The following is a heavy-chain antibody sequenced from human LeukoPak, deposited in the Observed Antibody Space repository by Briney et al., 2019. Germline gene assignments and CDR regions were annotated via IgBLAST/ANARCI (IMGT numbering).Heavy chain of an antibody. D-gene: IGHD3-10*01. J-gene: IGHJ4*02. V-gene: IGHV4-4*07. CDR1: GGSISSYY. CDR3: AREGASYYGSGDYLPFDY. Sequence: SESLSLTCIVSGGSISSYYWSLIRQAAGKGLEWIGRIYSSGSTNYNPSLKSRVSMSVDTSKNQFSLKLSSVTAADTAVYYCAREGASYYGSGDYLPFDYWGQGTLVTVSS. CDR2: IYSSGST.